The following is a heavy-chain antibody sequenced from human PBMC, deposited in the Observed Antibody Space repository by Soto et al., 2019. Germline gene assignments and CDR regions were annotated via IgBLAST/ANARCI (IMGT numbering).Heavy chain of an antibody. J-gene: IGHJ6*02. CDR3: ATALQYNGNEYLYGVDV. Sequence: EVKVVESGGGFVEPGGSLRLSCAASGFTFTKAWMNWVRQSPGKGLEWVGRIRRKSEGGTAEYAAPVEGRFTISRDDSRDTAFLQMNSLKIEDTGVYYCATALQYNGNEYLYGVDVWGQGTTVIVSS. CDR2: IRRKSEGGTA. V-gene: IGHV3-15*07. D-gene: IGHD1-20*01. CDR1: GFTFTKAW.